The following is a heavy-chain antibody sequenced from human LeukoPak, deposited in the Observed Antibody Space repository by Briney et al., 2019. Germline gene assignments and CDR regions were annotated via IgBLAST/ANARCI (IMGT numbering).Heavy chain of an antibody. V-gene: IGHV4-34*01. CDR2: INHSGST. CDR3: ASTTKVATTRSFDY. J-gene: IGHJ4*02. CDR1: GGSFSGYY. Sequence: PSETLSLTCAVYGGSFSGYYWSWIRHPPGKGLEWIGEINHSGSTNHNPSLKSRVTISVDTSKNQFSLKLSSVTAADTAVYYCASTTKVATTRSFDYWGQGTLVTVSS. D-gene: IGHD5-12*01.